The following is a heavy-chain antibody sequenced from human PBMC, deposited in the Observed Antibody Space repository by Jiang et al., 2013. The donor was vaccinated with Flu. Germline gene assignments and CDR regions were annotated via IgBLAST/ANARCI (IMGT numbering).Heavy chain of an antibody. CDR1: GGSISSSSYY. CDR3: AASVAARPGWFDP. V-gene: IGHV4-39*07. D-gene: IGHD6-6*01. J-gene: IGHJ5*02. Sequence: SGSGLVKPSETLSLTCTVSGGSISSSSYYWGWIRQPPGKGLEWIGSIYYSGSTYYNPSLKSRVTISVDTSKNQFSLKLSSVTAADTAVYYCAASVAARPGWFDPVGPGNPGHRLL. CDR2: IYYSGST.